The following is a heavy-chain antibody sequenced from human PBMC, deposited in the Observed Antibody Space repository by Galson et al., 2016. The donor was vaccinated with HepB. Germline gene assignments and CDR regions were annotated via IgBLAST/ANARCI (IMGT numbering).Heavy chain of an antibody. CDR3: VKDGPANGWSDFEY. Sequence: SPRLSCAASGFTFRNYGMTWVRQAPGKGLEWVSIVDNSGDGTYYADSVKGRFTISRDNSKNTLYLQMNSLRAEDTAVYYCVKDGPANGWSDFEYWGQGSLVTVSS. J-gene: IGHJ4*02. V-gene: IGHV3-23*01. CDR1: GFTFRNYG. CDR2: VDNSGDGT. D-gene: IGHD6-19*01.